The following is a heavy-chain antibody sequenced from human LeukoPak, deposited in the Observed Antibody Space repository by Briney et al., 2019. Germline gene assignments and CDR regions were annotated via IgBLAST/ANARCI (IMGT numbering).Heavy chain of an antibody. CDR3: ARLVGVYDSSGASVLGFDY. CDR2: IYYSGST. Sequence: SETLSLTCTVSGGSISSYYWSWIRRPPGKGLEWIGYIYYSGSTNYNPSLKSRVTISVDTSKNQFSLKLSSVTAADTAVYYCARLVGVYDSSGASVLGFDYWGQGTLVTVSS. J-gene: IGHJ4*02. D-gene: IGHD3-22*01. CDR1: GGSISSYY. V-gene: IGHV4-59*08.